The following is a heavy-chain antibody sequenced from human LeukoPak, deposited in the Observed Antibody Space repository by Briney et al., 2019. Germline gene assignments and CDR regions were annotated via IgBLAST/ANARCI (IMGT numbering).Heavy chain of an antibody. Sequence: ASVKVSCKASGYTFTGYYMHWVRQAPGQGLEWMGWINPNSGGTNYAQKFQGRVTMTRDTSISTAYMELSRLRSDDTAVYYCAREMNEYSYGPLFDYWGQGTLVTVSS. J-gene: IGHJ4*02. CDR2: INPNSGGT. D-gene: IGHD5-18*01. CDR1: GYTFTGYY. V-gene: IGHV1-2*02. CDR3: AREMNEYSYGPLFDY.